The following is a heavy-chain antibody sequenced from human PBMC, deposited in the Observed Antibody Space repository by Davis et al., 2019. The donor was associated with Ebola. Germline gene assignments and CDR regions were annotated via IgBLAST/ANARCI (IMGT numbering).Heavy chain of an antibody. V-gene: IGHV3-7*01. Sequence: PGGSLRPSFAPLGFSSSTLWMSWVRRVQGKGPEWVANIKEDGSDKYYADSVRGRLTISRDNAKNSLYLQMNSLRVEDTAVNYCARDKSVAGGGQKYWGQGTLVIVSS. CDR2: IKEDGSDK. J-gene: IGHJ4*02. CDR1: GFSSSTLW. CDR3: ARDKSVAGGGQKY. D-gene: IGHD6-13*01.